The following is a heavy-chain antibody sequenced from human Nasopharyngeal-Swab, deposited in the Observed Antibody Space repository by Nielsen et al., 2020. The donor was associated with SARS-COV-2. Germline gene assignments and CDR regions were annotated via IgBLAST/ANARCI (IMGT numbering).Heavy chain of an antibody. CDR1: GFTFRSYS. J-gene: IGHJ4*02. V-gene: IGHV3-21*01. CDR2: ISSSSSYI. Sequence: LSLTCAASGFTFRSYSMNWVRQAPGKGLEWVSSISSSSSYIYYADSVKGRFTISRDNAKNSPYLQMNSLRAEDTAVYYCARDDGQWLNPVYYFDYWGQGTLVTVSS. D-gene: IGHD6-19*01. CDR3: ARDDGQWLNPVYYFDY.